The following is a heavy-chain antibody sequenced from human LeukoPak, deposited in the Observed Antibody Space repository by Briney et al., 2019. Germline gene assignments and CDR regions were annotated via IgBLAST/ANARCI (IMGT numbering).Heavy chain of an antibody. D-gene: IGHD4/OR15-4a*01. V-gene: IGHV3-23*01. CDR3: ANEEVPNDY. J-gene: IGHJ4*02. CDR1: GFTFSSHA. Sequence: GGSLRLSCAVSGFTFSSHAMTWVRQAPGKGLEWVLGISISGDITYYADSVQGRFIIFRDNSKNTVYLQMNSLRVEDTAVYYCANEEVPNDYWGQGTLVTVSS. CDR2: ISISGDIT.